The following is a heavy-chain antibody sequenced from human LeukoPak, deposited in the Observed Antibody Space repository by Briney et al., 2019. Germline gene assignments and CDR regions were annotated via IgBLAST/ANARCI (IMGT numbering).Heavy chain of an antibody. J-gene: IGHJ6*02. CDR3: ARGGDFWSGYYPYYYYGMDV. V-gene: IGHV4-34*01. CDR1: GGSFSGYY. CDR2: INQSGST. D-gene: IGHD3-3*01. Sequence: PSETLSLTCAVYGGSFSGYYWSWIRQPPGKGLEWIGEINQSGSTNYNPSLKSRVTISVDTSKNQFSLKLSSVTAADTAVYYCARGGDFWSGYYPYYYYGMDVRGQGTTVTVSS.